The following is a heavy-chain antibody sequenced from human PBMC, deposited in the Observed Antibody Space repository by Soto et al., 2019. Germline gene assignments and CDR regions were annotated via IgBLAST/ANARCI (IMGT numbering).Heavy chain of an antibody. V-gene: IGHV1-46*01. CDR3: ARDLAAGNCDY. J-gene: IGHJ4*02. CDR1: GYTFTSYY. CDR2: INPSDGST. Sequence: ASVKVSCTASGYTFTSYYMHWVRQAPGQGLEWMGIINPSDGSTSYAQKLQGRVTMTTDTSTSTAYMELRSLRSDDTAVYYCARDLAAGNCDYWGQGTLVTVSS. D-gene: IGHD6-13*01.